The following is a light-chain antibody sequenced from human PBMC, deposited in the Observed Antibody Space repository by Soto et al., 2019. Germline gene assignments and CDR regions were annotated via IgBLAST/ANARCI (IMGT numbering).Light chain of an antibody. Sequence: EIVLTQSPATLSLSPGERATLSCRASQSISSYLAWYQQKPGQAPRLLIFDASNRATGIPPRFSGSESGTDFPLTISSLEPEDFAVYYCQQRTNWPGTFGQGNKVEIK. CDR3: QQRTNWPGT. V-gene: IGKV3-11*01. CDR1: QSISSY. J-gene: IGKJ1*01. CDR2: DAS.